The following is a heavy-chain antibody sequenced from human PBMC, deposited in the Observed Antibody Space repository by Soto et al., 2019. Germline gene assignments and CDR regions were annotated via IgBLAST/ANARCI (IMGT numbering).Heavy chain of an antibody. J-gene: IGHJ4*02. Sequence: QVQLQESGPGLVKPSQTLSLTCTVSGGSISSGGYYWSWIRQQPGKVLEWIGYIYYSGSTYYNPSLKSRVTRSVDTSKNQFCLKLSSVTAADTAVYYCASAALYCSGGSCSPTRFDYWGQGTLVTVSS. V-gene: IGHV4-31*03. CDR2: IYYSGST. D-gene: IGHD2-15*01. CDR1: GGSISSGGYY. CDR3: ASAALYCSGGSCSPTRFDY.